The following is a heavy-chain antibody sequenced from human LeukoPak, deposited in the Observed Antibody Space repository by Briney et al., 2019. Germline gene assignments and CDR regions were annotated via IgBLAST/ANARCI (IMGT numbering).Heavy chain of an antibody. CDR2: ISSSSSYI. CDR1: GFTFSSYS. J-gene: IGHJ6*02. V-gene: IGHV3-21*01. CDR3: ARDLLELLWFGELLQNYYYYGMDV. D-gene: IGHD3-10*01. Sequence: SGGSLRLSCAASGFTFSSYSMNWVRQAPGKGLEWVSSISSSSSYIYYADSVKGRFTISRDNAKNSLYLQMNSLRAEDTAVYYCARDLLELLWFGELLQNYYYYGMDVWGQGTTVTVSS.